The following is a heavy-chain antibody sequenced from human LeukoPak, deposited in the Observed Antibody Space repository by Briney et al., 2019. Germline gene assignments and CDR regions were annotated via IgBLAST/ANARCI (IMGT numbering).Heavy chain of an antibody. CDR3: ARDRDGYNRALDY. CDR1: GFTFSSYA. V-gene: IGHV3-30*04. Sequence: GGSLRLSCAASGFTFSSYAMHWVRQAPGKGLEWVAVISYDGSNKYYADSVKGRFTISRDNSKNTLYLQMNSLRAEDTAVYYCARDRDGYNRALDYWGQGTLVTVSS. CDR2: ISYDGSNK. D-gene: IGHD5-24*01. J-gene: IGHJ4*02.